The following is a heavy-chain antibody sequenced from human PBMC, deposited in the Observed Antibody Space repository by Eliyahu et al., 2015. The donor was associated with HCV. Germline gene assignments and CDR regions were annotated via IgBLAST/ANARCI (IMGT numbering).Heavy chain of an antibody. CDR2: IGXAGDT. CDR3: ARVGFGDGDPYYGMDV. D-gene: IGHD3-10*01. CDR1: GFSFSNSD. J-gene: IGHJ6*02. Sequence: EVQLVESGGGWVQPGGSLXLXCAASGFSFSNSDIHXVRQPSAGXRGXWVSAIGXAGDTYFSDSVKGRFTISRDNTKNSVYLQMNSLRAGDTAVYYCARVGFGDGDPYYGMDVWGQGTTVTVSS. V-gene: IGHV3-13*01.